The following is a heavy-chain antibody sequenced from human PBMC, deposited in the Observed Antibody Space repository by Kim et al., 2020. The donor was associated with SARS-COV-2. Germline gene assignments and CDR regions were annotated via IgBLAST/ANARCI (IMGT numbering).Heavy chain of an antibody. V-gene: IGHV3-49*02. Sequence: AYGGTTEYAASVKGRFTISRDDSKSIAYLQMNSLKTEDTAVYYCLTMDSYWGQGTLVTVSS. CDR2: AYGGTT. J-gene: IGHJ4*02. CDR3: LTMDSY. D-gene: IGHD3-10*01.